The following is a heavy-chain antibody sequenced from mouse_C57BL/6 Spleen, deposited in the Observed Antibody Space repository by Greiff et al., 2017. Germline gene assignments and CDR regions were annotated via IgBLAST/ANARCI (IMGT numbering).Heavy chain of an antibody. J-gene: IGHJ3*01. CDR3: ARNYDGYYSAWFAY. V-gene: IGHV2-2*01. Sequence: VMLVESGPGLVQPSQSLSITCTVSGFSLTSYGVHWVRQSPGKGLEWLGVIWGGGSTDYNAAFISRLSISKDNSKSQVFFKMNSLQADDTAIYYCARNYDGYYSAWFAYWGQGTLVTVSA. D-gene: IGHD2-3*01. CDR1: GFSLTSYG. CDR2: IWGGGST.